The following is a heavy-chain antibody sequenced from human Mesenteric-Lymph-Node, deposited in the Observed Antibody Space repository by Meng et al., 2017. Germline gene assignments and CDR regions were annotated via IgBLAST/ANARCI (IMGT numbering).Heavy chain of an antibody. CDR2: INSDGSVI. J-gene: IGHJ4*02. CDR3: ISETGMGH. Sequence: LVESGGGLVQPGGSLRLSCAASGFTLDSYWMHWVRQAPGKGLVWVSGINSDGSVIRYVDSVRGRFTISRDNAKNTLYLQMDSLTGEDTAVYYCISETGMGHWGQGTLVTVSS. V-gene: IGHV3-74*01. D-gene: IGHD5-18*01. CDR1: GFTLDSYW.